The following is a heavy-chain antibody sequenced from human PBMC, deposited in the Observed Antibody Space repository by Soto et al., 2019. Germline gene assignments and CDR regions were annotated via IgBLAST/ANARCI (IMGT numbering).Heavy chain of an antibody. Sequence: VQLMQSGAEVKQPGSSVKVSCKASGGTFSSHSINWVRQAPGQGLEWMGGIITIFGTAKYAQNFQGRVTITADRSTSTAYMELNSLRSDDTAVYYCAREVGYGDFSAALLDWGQGTLVTVSS. J-gene: IGHJ4*02. D-gene: IGHD4-17*01. CDR1: GGTFSSHS. CDR3: AREVGYGDFSAALLD. V-gene: IGHV1-69*01. CDR2: IITIFGTA.